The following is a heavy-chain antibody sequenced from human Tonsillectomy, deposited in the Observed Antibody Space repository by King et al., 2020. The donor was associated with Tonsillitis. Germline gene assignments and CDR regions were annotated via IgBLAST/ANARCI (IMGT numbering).Heavy chain of an antibody. CDR2: IYTSGST. J-gene: IGHJ4*02. D-gene: IGHD2-21*02. CDR3: AGTDCCGDCYPQRGLDY. V-gene: IGHV4-61*02. Sequence: QLQESGPGLVKPSQTLSLTCTVSGDSISSGSYYWSWIRQPAGKGLEWIGRIYTSGSTSYNPSLKIRVTIEVDTSKNQFSLMLSSVTAADTAVYYCAGTDCCGDCYPQRGLDYWGQGTLVTVSS. CDR1: GDSISSGSYY.